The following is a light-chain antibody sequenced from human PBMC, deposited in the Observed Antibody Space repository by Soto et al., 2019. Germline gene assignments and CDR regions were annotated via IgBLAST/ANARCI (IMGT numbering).Light chain of an antibody. CDR2: EVS. J-gene: IGLJ1*01. CDR1: SSDVGSYNL. CDR3: CSYAGSSTLV. V-gene: IGLV2-23*02. Sequence: QSGLTQPASVSGSPGQSITISCTGTSSDVGSYNLVSWYQQHPGKAPKLMIYEVSKRPSGVSNRFSGSKSGNTASLTISGLQAEDEADYYCCSYAGSSTLVFGTGTKVTV.